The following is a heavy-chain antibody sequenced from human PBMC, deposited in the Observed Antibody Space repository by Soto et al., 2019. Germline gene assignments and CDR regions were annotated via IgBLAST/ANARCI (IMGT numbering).Heavy chain of an antibody. CDR1: GFTFISYW. CDR2: INQDGGEI. D-gene: IGHD6-19*01. Sequence: VGSLRLSCASSGFTFISYWMSLVRQAPGKGLEWVANINQDGGEIHYVDSVKGRFTISRDNAENSLHLQMNSLRAEDTAVYYCARDRIAVGDAFDIWGRGTMVTVSS. CDR3: ARDRIAVGDAFDI. V-gene: IGHV3-7*01. J-gene: IGHJ3*02.